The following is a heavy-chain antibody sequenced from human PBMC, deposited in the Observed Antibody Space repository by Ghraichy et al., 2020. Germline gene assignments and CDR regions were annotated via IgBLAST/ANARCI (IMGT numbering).Heavy chain of an antibody. CDR1: GGTFTSYY. Sequence: ASVKVSCKTSGGTFTSYYMHWVRQAPGQGLEWMGIINPSGGSTSYAQKFQGRVTMTRDTSTSTVYMELSSLRSEDTAVYYCARDPITMIVVGMMWEGDAFDIWGQGTMVTVSS. CDR2: INPSGGST. V-gene: IGHV1-46*01. J-gene: IGHJ3*02. CDR3: ARDPITMIVVGMMWEGDAFDI. D-gene: IGHD3-22*01.